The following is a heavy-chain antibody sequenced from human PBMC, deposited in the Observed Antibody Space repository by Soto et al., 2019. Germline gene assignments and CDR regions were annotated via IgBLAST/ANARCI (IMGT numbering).Heavy chain of an antibody. D-gene: IGHD3-22*01. CDR1: GFTFSSYA. V-gene: IGHV3-30-3*01. CDR3: ARDSSMIVVVITPIAGYFDY. Sequence: QVQLVESGGGVVQPERSLRLSCAASGFTFSSYAMHWVRQAPGKGLEWVAVISYDGSNKYYADSVKGRFTISRDNSKNTLYLQMNSLRAEDTAVYYCARDSSMIVVVITPIAGYFDYWGQGTLVTVSS. J-gene: IGHJ4*02. CDR2: ISYDGSNK.